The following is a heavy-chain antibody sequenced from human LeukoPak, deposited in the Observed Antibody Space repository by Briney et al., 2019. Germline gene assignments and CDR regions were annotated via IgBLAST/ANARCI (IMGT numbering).Heavy chain of an antibody. V-gene: IGHV4-39*07. CDR3: ASGMATTPDY. J-gene: IGHJ4*02. CDR2: IYYSGGT. Sequence: PSETLSLTCTVSGGSISSYYWGWIRQPPGKGLEWIGSIYYSGGTYYNPSLKSRVTISVDTSKNQFSLKLSSVTAADTAVYYCASGMATTPDYWGQGTLVTVSS. CDR1: GGSISSYY. D-gene: IGHD5-24*01.